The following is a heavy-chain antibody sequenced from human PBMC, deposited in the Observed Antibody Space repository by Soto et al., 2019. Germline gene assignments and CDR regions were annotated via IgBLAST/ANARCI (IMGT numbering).Heavy chain of an antibody. CDR2: IIPIFGTA. Sequence: QVQLVQSGAEVKKPGSSVKVSCKASGGTFSSYAISWVRQAPGQGLEWMGGIIPIFGTANYAQKFQGRVTITADESTSTAYMELSSLKSEDTAVYYCASNPRRAAYYYYGMDVWGQGTTVTVSS. CDR3: ASNPRRAAYYYYGMDV. V-gene: IGHV1-69*01. D-gene: IGHD6-13*01. J-gene: IGHJ6*02. CDR1: GGTFSSYA.